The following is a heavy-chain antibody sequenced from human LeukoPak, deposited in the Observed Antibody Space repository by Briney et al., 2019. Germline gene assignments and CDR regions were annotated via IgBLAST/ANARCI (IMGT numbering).Heavy chain of an antibody. CDR1: GXNLESYG. CDR3: ATRGSYFEDF. Sequence: GKSLRLSCAVSGXNLESYGMHWVRQAPGKGLEWVAFISYDGINKYYVDSVKGRFTVSRDSSKNTLFLQMNSLRPEDTAVYYCATRGSYFEDFWGQGTLVTVSS. CDR2: ISYDGINK. J-gene: IGHJ4*02. V-gene: IGHV3-30*03. D-gene: IGHD3-10*01.